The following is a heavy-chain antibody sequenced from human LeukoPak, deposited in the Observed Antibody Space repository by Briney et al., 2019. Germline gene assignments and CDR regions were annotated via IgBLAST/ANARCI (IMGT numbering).Heavy chain of an antibody. V-gene: IGHV3-21*01. J-gene: IGHJ4*02. CDR1: GFTFSSYS. D-gene: IGHD3-10*01. CDR2: ISSSSSYI. Sequence: GGSLRLSCAASGFTFSSYSMNWVRQAPGKGLEWVSSISSSSSYIYYADSVKGRFTISRDNAKNSLYPQMNSLRAEDTAVYYCARAYGSGSYYNLNDYWGQGTLVTVSS. CDR3: ARAYGSGSYYNLNDY.